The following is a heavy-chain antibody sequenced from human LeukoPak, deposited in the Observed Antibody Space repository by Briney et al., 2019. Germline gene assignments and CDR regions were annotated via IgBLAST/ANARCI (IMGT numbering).Heavy chain of an antibody. D-gene: IGHD1-1*01. J-gene: IGHJ4*02. Sequence: GGSLRLSCAASGFRFSNYAMHWVRQAPGKGLEWVAVISHDGNTEYYADSVKGRFTISRDNSKNTLFLQMNSLRAEDTAVYYCARELERPNFFDYWGQGTLVTVSS. CDR1: GFRFSNYA. V-gene: IGHV3-30*04. CDR3: ARELERPNFFDY. CDR2: ISHDGNTE.